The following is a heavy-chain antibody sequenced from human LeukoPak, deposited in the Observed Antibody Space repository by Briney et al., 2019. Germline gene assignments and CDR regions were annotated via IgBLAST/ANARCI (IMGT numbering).Heavy chain of an antibody. V-gene: IGHV1-18*01. CDR3: ARGIYGDLDY. CDR1: AYTFTSYG. CDR2: ISAYNGNT. J-gene: IGHJ4*02. Sequence: ASVKVSCKASAYTFTSYGISWVRQAPGQGLGWMGWISAYNGNTNCAQKLQGRVTMTTDTSTSTAYMELRSVRSDDAAVYYCARGIYGDLDYWGQGTLVTVSS. D-gene: IGHD4-17*01.